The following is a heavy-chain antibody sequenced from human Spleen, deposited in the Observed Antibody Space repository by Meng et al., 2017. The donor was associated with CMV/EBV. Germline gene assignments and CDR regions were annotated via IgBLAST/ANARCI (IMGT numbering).Heavy chain of an antibody. CDR2: VGAENGET. V-gene: IGHV1-18*01. CDR3: ARAGAAVTTNFDF. J-gene: IGHJ4*02. CDR1: GYKFDIYG. Sequence: KASGYKFDIYGITWMRQAPGQGLEWVGWVGAENGETNYGQKFQGRVTVTADTFTKTAYMEMRSLRSDDSAIYYCARAGAAVTTNFDFWGQGTLVTVSS. D-gene: IGHD4-17*01.